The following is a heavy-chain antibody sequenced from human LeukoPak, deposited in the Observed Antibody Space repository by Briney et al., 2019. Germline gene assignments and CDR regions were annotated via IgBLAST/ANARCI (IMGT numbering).Heavy chain of an antibody. CDR3: ARERILWFGEIYNWFDP. J-gene: IGHJ5*02. V-gene: IGHV1-18*01. CDR2: ISAYNGNT. D-gene: IGHD3-10*01. CDR1: GYTFTSYG. Sequence: ASVKVSCKASGYTFTSYGISWVRQAPGQGLEWMGWISAYNGNTNYAQKLQGRVTMTTDTSTRTAYMELRSLRSDDTAVYYCARERILWFGEIYNWFDPWGQGTLVTVSS.